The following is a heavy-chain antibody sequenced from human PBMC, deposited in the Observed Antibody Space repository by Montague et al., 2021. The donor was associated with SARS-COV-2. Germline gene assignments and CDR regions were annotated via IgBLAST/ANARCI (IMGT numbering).Heavy chain of an antibody. J-gene: IGHJ4*02. CDR3: ARDSGTTGADDY. CDR2: ISRDSAEI. CDR1: GFTFSNYH. V-gene: IGHV3-48*02. Sequence: SLRLSCAASGFTFSNYHMTWVRQAPGKGLQWVSYISRDSAEIYYAESVKGRFTISRDNDRSALYLQMNTLRNEDTAMYYCARDSGTTGADDYWGQGPLVVVSS. D-gene: IGHD1-1*01.